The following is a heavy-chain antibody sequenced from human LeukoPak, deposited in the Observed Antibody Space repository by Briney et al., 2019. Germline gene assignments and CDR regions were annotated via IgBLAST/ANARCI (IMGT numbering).Heavy chain of an antibody. Sequence: GASVKVSCKASGGTFSSYAISWVRQAPGQGLEWMGRIIPILGIANYAQKFQGRVTITADKSTSTAYMELSSLRSEDTAVYYCARVRYSGYDPIAYWGQGTLVTVSS. J-gene: IGHJ4*02. CDR2: IIPILGIA. D-gene: IGHD5-12*01. CDR1: GGTFSSYA. V-gene: IGHV1-69*04. CDR3: ARVRYSGYDPIAY.